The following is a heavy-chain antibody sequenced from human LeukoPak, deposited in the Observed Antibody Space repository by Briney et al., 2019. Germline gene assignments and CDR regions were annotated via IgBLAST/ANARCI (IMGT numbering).Heavy chain of an antibody. Sequence: GGSLRLSCVASGFTFNNYAMTWVRQAPGKGLEWVSAISGSGYSTYYADSVKGRFTISRDNAKNSLYLQMNSLRAEDTAVYYCAKVRWDNSGWYYLDSWGQGTLVTVSS. CDR2: ISGSGYST. D-gene: IGHD6-19*01. V-gene: IGHV3-23*01. CDR1: GFTFNNYA. CDR3: AKVRWDNSGWYYLDS. J-gene: IGHJ4*02.